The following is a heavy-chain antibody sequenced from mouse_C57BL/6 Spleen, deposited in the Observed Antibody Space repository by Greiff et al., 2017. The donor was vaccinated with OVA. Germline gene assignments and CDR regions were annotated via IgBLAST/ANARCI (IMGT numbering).Heavy chain of an antibody. Sequence: EVQQVESGGGLVKPGGSLKLSCAASGFTFSDYGMHWVRQAPEQGPEWVAYISSGSSTIYYADTVKGRFTISRDNAKNTLFLQMTSLRSEDTAMYYCASLYYDYDGGFDYWGKGTTLTVSS. CDR3: ASLYYDYDGGFDY. V-gene: IGHV5-17*01. J-gene: IGHJ2*01. CDR1: GFTFSDYG. D-gene: IGHD2-4*01. CDR2: ISSGSSTI.